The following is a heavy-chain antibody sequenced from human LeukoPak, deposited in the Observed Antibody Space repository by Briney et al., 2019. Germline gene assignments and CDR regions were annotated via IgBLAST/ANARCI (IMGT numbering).Heavy chain of an antibody. Sequence: ASVKVSCKASGYTFTSYGISWVRQAPGQGLEWMGWISAYNGNTNYAQKLQGRVTMTTDTSTSTAYMELRSLRSDDTAVYYCARDQNYYDSSGYYRFDYWGQGTLDTVSS. D-gene: IGHD3-22*01. CDR2: ISAYNGNT. J-gene: IGHJ4*02. V-gene: IGHV1-18*01. CDR1: GYTFTSYG. CDR3: ARDQNYYDSSGYYRFDY.